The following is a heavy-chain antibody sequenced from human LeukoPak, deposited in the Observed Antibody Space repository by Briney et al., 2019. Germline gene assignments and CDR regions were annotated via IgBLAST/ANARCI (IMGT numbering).Heavy chain of an antibody. CDR2: IKSKTDGGTT. Sequence: GGSLRLSCAASGFTFSSYGMHWVRQAPGKGLEWVGRIKSKTDGGTTDYAAPVKGRFTISRDDSKNTLYLQMNSLKTEDTAVYYCTTDRGYYYDSSGYPYYYYYMDVWGKGTTVTISS. CDR1: GFTFSSYG. J-gene: IGHJ6*03. V-gene: IGHV3-15*01. D-gene: IGHD3-22*01. CDR3: TTDRGYYYDSSGYPYYYYYMDV.